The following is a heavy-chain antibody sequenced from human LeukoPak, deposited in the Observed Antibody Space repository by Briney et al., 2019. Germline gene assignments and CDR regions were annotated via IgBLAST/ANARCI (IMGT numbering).Heavy chain of an antibody. CDR2: IGSGNDYI. CDR1: GFTFSSYT. CDR3: ARMPAAIDY. Sequence: GGSLRLSCAASGFTFSSYTMIWVRQAPGKGLEWVSSIGSGNDYIYYADSLKGRFTISRDNPTNSLYLQMNSLTVEDTALYFCARMPAAIDYWGQGTLVTVSS. D-gene: IGHD2-2*01. J-gene: IGHJ4*02. V-gene: IGHV3-21*01.